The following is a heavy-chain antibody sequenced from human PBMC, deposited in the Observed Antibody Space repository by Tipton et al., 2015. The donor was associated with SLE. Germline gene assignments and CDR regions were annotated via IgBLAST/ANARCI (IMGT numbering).Heavy chain of an antibody. J-gene: IGHJ4*02. D-gene: IGHD5-24*01. CDR2: IYYSGIA. CDR3: ASQRFQQTGDYFDY. Sequence: TLSLTCSVSGGSISGSTYYWVWIRQPPGKGLEWLGSIYYSGIASYNPSLKSRVTISIDTSKSQFSLNLSSVTAADTAVYYCASQRFQQTGDYFDYWGQGILVTVSS. V-gene: IGHV4-39*07. CDR1: GGSISGSTYY.